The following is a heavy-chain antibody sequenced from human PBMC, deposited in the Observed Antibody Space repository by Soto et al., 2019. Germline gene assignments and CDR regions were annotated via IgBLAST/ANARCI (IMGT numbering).Heavy chain of an antibody. CDR3: ARPYGSGSHDFDY. CDR2: INHSGST. Sequence: PSETLSLTCAVYGGSFSGYYWSWIRQPPGKGLEWIGEINHSGSTNYNPSLKSRVTISVDTSKNQFSLKLSSVTAADTAVYYCARPYGSGSHDFDYWGQGTRVTVSS. V-gene: IGHV4-34*01. J-gene: IGHJ4*02. CDR1: GGSFSGYY. D-gene: IGHD3-10*01.